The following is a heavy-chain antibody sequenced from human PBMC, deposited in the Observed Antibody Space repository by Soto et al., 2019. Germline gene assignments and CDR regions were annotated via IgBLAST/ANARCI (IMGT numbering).Heavy chain of an antibody. V-gene: IGHV1-69*06. CDR2: IIPIFGTA. J-gene: IGHJ6*02. CDR3: ARGLVRGVAFYYYGMDV. Sequence: QVQLVQSGAEVKKPGSSVKVSCKASGGTISSYAISWVRQAPGQGLEWMGGIIPIFGTANYAQKFQGRVTITADKSTSTAYMELSSLRSEDTAVYYCARGLVRGVAFYYYGMDVWGQGTTVTVSS. D-gene: IGHD6-19*01. CDR1: GGTISSYA.